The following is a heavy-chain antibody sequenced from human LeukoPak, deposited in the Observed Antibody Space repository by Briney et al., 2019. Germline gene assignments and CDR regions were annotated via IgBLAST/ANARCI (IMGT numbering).Heavy chain of an antibody. J-gene: IGHJ4*02. CDR3: TRGANYYDSSSYWGFDY. V-gene: IGHV4-61*08. CDR1: GGSISSGGYY. D-gene: IGHD3-22*01. CDR2: IYTSGST. Sequence: SETLSLTCTVSGGSISSGGYYWSWIRQPPGKGLEWIGRIYTSGSTNYNPSLKSRVTISLDTSKNQFSLKLTSVTAADTAVYYCTRGANYYDSSSYWGFDYWGQGTLVTVSS.